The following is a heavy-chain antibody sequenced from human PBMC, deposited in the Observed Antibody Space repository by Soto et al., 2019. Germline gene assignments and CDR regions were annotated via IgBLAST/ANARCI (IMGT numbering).Heavy chain of an antibody. J-gene: IGHJ4*02. CDR2: ISGSGVST. D-gene: IGHD6-19*01. CDR3: AKELQYSSGWSLVDY. V-gene: IGHV3-23*01. Sequence: EVQLLESGGGLVQPGGSLRLSCAASGFTFSSYAMSWVRQAPGKGLEWVSAISGSGVSTYYADSVKGRFTISRDNSXXTLYLQMNSLRAEDTAVYYCAKELQYSSGWSLVDYWGQGTLVTVSS. CDR1: GFTFSSYA.